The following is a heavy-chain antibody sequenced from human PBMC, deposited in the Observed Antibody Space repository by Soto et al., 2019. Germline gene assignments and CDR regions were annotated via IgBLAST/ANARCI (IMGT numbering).Heavy chain of an antibody. CDR3: ARDIEPPGLFFDY. CDR2: IDFTSNSI. J-gene: IGHJ4*02. Sequence: GGSLRLSCAASGFSFSDYYISWIRQAPGKGLEWVSYIDFTSNSIYYADSVKGRFTISRDNAKNSLYLQMNSLRAEDTAVYYCARDIEPPGLFFDYRGQRTLVTVSS. D-gene: IGHD6-13*01. CDR1: GFSFSDYY. V-gene: IGHV3-11*01.